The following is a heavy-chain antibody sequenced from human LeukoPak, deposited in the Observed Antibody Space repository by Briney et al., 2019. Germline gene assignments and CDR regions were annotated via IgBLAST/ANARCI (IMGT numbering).Heavy chain of an antibody. V-gene: IGHV3-23*01. CDR2: TSGSGVNS. CDR1: GFTLRSYD. D-gene: IGHD5-12*01. Sequence: SGGSLRLSCAASGFTLRSYDMSWVRQAPGKGLEWVAATSGSGVNSYYADSVRGRFTISRDNSQNTLYLQMDSLRAEDTALYYCAEEYSGYDFDYWGQGTLVTVSS. CDR3: AEEYSGYDFDY. J-gene: IGHJ4*02.